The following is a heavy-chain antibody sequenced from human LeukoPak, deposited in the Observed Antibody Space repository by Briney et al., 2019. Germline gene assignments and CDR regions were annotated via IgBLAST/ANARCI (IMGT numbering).Heavy chain of an antibody. J-gene: IGHJ4*02. CDR1: GYTFTNYY. Sequence: ASVKVSCKASGYTFTNYYIHWVRQAPGQGLEWMGTINPRGDITNYAQKFQGRITMTSDTSTSTVYMELSSLRSEDTAVYYCARDLLGGTRGYYWGQGTLVTVSS. D-gene: IGHD3-3*01. CDR3: ARDLLGGTRGYY. CDR2: INPRGDIT. V-gene: IGHV1-46*01.